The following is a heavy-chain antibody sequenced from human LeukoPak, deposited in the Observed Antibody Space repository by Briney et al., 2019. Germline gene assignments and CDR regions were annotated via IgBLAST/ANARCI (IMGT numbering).Heavy chain of an antibody. V-gene: IGHV3-23*01. CDR2: INANSGTT. CDR3: AKPISGGLAVTADWFHP. CDR1: GFTFTNYA. J-gene: IGHJ5*01. Sequence: QPGGSLRLSCATSGFTFTNYAMSWLRQPPGKGLEWVSTINANSGTTSYAASVRGRFTISRDNSKNTLYLQVNTLRADDTATYYCAKPISGGLAVTADWFHPWGQGTLVVVSS. D-gene: IGHD6-19*01.